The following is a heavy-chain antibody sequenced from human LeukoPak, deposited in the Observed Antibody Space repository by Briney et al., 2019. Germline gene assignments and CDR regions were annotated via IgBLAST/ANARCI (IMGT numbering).Heavy chain of an antibody. CDR1: GGSFSSTSYY. D-gene: IGHD3-10*01. CDR2: IYHTGST. CDR3: ARPIRSRDNNWFDP. J-gene: IGHJ5*02. Sequence: PSETLSLTCSVSGGSFSSTSYYWGWIRQPPGKGLEWIANIYHTGSTYYNPSLKSRVIISVDTSANQFSLKLNSVTAADTAVYYCARPIRSRDNNWFDPWGQGILVTVSS. V-gene: IGHV4-39*01.